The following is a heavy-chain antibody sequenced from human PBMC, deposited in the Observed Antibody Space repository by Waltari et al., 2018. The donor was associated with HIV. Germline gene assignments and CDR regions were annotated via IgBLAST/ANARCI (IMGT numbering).Heavy chain of an antibody. V-gene: IGHV5-51*01. CDR2: IYPGDSDT. Sequence: EVQLVQSGAEVITTGESLKISCKGSGYSFTSYWIGWVRQMPGKGLEWMGIIYPGDSDTRYSPSFQGQVTISADKSISTAYLQWSSLKASDTAMYYCARQRGCSTSCHQNWYFDLWGRGTLVTVSS. J-gene: IGHJ2*01. CDR3: ARQRGCSTSCHQNWYFDL. D-gene: IGHD2-2*01. CDR1: GYSFTSYW.